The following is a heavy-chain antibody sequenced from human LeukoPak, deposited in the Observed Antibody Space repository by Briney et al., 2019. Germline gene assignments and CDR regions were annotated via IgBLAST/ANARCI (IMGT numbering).Heavy chain of an antibody. CDR2: ISSSSSYI. CDR1: GFTFSSYS. J-gene: IGHJ6*02. D-gene: IGHD6-6*01. Sequence: GGSLRLSCAASGFTFSSYSLNWFRRPPGRGLEWVSSISSSSSYIYYADSVKGRFTISRDNAKNSLYLQMNSLRAEDTAVYYCARHIAARHLPYGMDVWGQGTTVTVSS. V-gene: IGHV3-21*01. CDR3: ARHIAARHLPYGMDV.